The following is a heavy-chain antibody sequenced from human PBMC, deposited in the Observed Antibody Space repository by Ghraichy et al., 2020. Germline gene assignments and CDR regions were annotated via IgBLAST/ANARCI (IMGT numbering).Heavy chain of an antibody. J-gene: IGHJ6*02. CDR3: TRRSGYIVGGMDV. D-gene: IGHD3-3*01. V-gene: IGHV4-31*03. CDR2: IYYSGST. CDR1: GGSISSGGYY. Sequence: SETLSLTCTVSGGSISSGGYYWSWIRQHPGKGLEWIGYIYYSGSTSYNPSLKSRVTISVDTSKNQFSLKLSSVTAADTAVYYCTRRSGYIVGGMDVWGQGTTVTVSS.